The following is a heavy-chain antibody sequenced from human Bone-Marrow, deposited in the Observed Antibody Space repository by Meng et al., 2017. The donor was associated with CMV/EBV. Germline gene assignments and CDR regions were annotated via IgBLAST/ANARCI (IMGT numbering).Heavy chain of an antibody. V-gene: IGHV1-69*06. Sequence: SVKGSCKASGGTFSSYAISWVRQAPGQGLEWMGGIIPIFGTANYAQKFQGRVTITADKSTSTAYMELSSLRSEDTAVHYCASTVVVPAATSYYYYYYGMDVWGQGTTVTVSS. CDR1: GGTFSSYA. CDR2: IIPIFGTA. J-gene: IGHJ6*02. D-gene: IGHD2-2*01. CDR3: ASTVVVPAATSYYYYYYGMDV.